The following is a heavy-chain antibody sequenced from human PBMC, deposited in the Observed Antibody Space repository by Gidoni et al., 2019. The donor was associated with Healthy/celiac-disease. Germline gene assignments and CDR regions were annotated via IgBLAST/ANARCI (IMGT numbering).Heavy chain of an antibody. Sequence: EVQLLESGGGLVQPGGSLRLSCAAPGFTFSRYAMSWVRQAPGKGLEWVSAISGSGGSTYYADSVKGRFTISRDNSKNTLYLQMNSLRAEDTAVYYCAKDSLYYDFWRDYGMDVWGQGTTVTVSS. CDR1: GFTFSRYA. CDR2: ISGSGGST. J-gene: IGHJ6*02. V-gene: IGHV3-23*01. CDR3: AKDSLYYDFWRDYGMDV. D-gene: IGHD3-3*01.